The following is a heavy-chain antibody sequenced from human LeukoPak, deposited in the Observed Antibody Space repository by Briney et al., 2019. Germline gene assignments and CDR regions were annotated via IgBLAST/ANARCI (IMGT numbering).Heavy chain of an antibody. CDR1: GFTFSDHY. J-gene: IGHJ4*02. CDR3: ARGPLDDYGDYYFDY. D-gene: IGHD4-17*01. CDR2: TRNKANSYTT. V-gene: IGHV3-72*01. Sequence: GGSLRLSCAASGFTFSDHYMDWVRQAPGKGLEWVGRTRNKANSYTTEYAASVKGRFTISRDDSKNSLYPQMNSLKTEDTAVYYCARGPLDDYGDYYFDYWGQGTLVTVSS.